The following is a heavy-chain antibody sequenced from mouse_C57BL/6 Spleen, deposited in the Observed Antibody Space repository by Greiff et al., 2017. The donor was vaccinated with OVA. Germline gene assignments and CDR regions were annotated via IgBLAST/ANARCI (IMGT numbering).Heavy chain of an antibody. J-gene: IGHJ1*03. V-gene: IGHV3-6*01. CDR1: GYSITSGYY. CDR3: ARERVTTVVEYFDV. Sequence: EVQLQESGPGLVKPSQSLSLTCSVTGYSITSGYYWNWIRQFPGNKLEWMGYISYDGSNNYNPSLKNRISITRDTSKNQFFLKLNSVTTEDTATYYCARERVTTVVEYFDVWGTGTTVTVSS. D-gene: IGHD1-1*01. CDR2: ISYDGSN.